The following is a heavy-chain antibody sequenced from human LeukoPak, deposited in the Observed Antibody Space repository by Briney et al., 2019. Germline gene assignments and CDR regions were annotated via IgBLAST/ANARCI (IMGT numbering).Heavy chain of an antibody. CDR3: ARGDWLPLPYAFDH. D-gene: IGHD5-12*01. V-gene: IGHV3-48*04. Sequence: GRSLRLSSAASGFTFSSYSMNWVRHATGKGLEWVSYISSSSSTIYYADSVKGRFTISRDNAKNSLYLQRNSLRAEDTAGYYCARGDWLPLPYAFDHWGQGTLVTVSS. CDR2: ISSSSSTI. J-gene: IGHJ4*02. CDR1: GFTFSSYS.